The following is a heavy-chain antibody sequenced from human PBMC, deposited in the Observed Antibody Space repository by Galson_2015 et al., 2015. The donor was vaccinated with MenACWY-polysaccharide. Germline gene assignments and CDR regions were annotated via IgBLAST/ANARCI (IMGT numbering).Heavy chain of an antibody. J-gene: IGHJ4*02. D-gene: IGHD4/OR15-4a*01. Sequence: SLRLSCAASGFTFRSYSMNWVRQASGKGLEWVSYISSSSSTIYYSDSVKGRFTISRDNAKNSLYLQMNSLRGEDTAVYYCARDDYGAIDYWGQGTLVTVSS. V-gene: IGHV3-48*01. CDR3: ARDDYGAIDY. CDR2: ISSSSSTI. CDR1: GFTFRSYS.